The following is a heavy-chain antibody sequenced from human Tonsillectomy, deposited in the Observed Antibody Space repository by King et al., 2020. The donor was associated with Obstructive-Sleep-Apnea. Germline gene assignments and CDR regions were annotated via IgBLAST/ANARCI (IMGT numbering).Heavy chain of an antibody. V-gene: IGHV3-33*01. CDR3: ARVRIQLWYSMDV. CDR1: GFTFRSYG. Sequence: VQLVESGGGVVQPGRSLRLSCAASGFTFRSYGMHLGRQAPGKGLEWVAVICNDGSNKYYADSVKGRFTISRDNPKNTLYLQMNSLRAEDTAVYYCARVRIQLWYSMDVWGQGTTVTVSS. J-gene: IGHJ6*02. D-gene: IGHD5-18*01. CDR2: ICNDGSNK.